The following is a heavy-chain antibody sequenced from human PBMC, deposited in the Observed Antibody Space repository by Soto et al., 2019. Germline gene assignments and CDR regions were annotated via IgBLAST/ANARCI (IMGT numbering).Heavy chain of an antibody. CDR2: IYYSGST. Sequence: HSETLSLTCTGSGGSISSYYWSWIRQPPGKGLEWIGYIYYSGSTNYNPSLKSRVTISVDTSKNQFSLKLSSVTAADTAVYYCARAEPPYYGKDVWGQGTTVTVSS. V-gene: IGHV4-59*01. J-gene: IGHJ6*02. CDR1: GGSISSYY. D-gene: IGHD1-1*01. CDR3: ARAEPPYYGKDV.